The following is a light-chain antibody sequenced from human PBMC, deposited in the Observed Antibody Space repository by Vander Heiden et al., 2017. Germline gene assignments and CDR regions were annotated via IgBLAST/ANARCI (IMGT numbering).Light chain of an antibody. CDR1: NLGDKY. CDR2: QDT. J-gene: IGLJ3*02. Sequence: SYELTQPPSLSVSPGQTACITCSGNNLGDKYACWYQQKPGQSPVLVIYQDTKPPPGVTERLSGATTWSTTALLISGSQAMNEADYYCRAWDGSTAGVFGGGTKLTVL. V-gene: IGLV3-1*01. CDR3: RAWDGSTAGV.